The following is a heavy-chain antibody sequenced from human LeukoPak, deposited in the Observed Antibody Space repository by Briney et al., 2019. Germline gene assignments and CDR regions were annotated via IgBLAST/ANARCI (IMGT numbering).Heavy chain of an antibody. CDR2: IIRIFGTA. J-gene: IGHJ6*03. CDR1: GGTFSSYA. CDR3: ARGPRGDYDILTGYPKYYYYMDV. D-gene: IGHD3-9*01. V-gene: IGHV1-69*05. Sequence: ASVKVSCKASGGTFSSYAISWVRQAPGQGLEWMGGIIRIFGTANYAQKFQGRVTITTDESTSTAYMELSSLRSEDTAVYYCARGPRGDYDILTGYPKYYYYMDVWGKGTTVTVSS.